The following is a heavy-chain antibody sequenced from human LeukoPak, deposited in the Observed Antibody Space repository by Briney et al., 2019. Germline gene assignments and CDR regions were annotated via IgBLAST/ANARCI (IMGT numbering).Heavy chain of an antibody. CDR1: GYTFTNYG. CDR2: ISTYNGNT. D-gene: IGHD3-22*01. J-gene: IGHJ5*02. V-gene: IGHV1-18*01. Sequence: ASVNVSCKASGYTFTNYGISWVRQAPGQGLEWMGWISTYNGNTNYAQKPQGRVTMTTDTSTSTAYMELGSLRSDDTAVYYCVRDRNYYDSSGRKNWFDPWGQGTLVTVSS. CDR3: VRDRNYYDSSGRKNWFDP.